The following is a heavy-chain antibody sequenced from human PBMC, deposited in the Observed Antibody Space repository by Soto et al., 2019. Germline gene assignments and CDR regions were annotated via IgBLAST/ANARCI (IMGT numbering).Heavy chain of an antibody. CDR3: ARDMDTAMVPGYYYYGMDV. V-gene: IGHV1-69*12. CDR2: IIPIFGTA. CDR1: GGTFSSYA. J-gene: IGHJ6*02. Sequence: QVQLVQSGAEVKKPGSSVKVSCKASGGTFSSYAISWVRQAPGQGLEWMGGIIPIFGTANYAQKFQGRVTITADESTSTAYMELSSLRSEDMAVYYCARDMDTAMVPGYYYYGMDVWGQGTTVTVSS. D-gene: IGHD5-18*01.